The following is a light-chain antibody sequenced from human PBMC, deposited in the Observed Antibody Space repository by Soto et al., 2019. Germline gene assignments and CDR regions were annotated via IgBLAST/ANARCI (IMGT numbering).Light chain of an antibody. J-gene: IGKJ4*01. CDR3: QQYDSSPLT. Sequence: EIVLTQSPGTLSLSPGERATLSCRASQSVSSSYLAWYQQKPGQAPRLLIYGASSRATGIPDRFSGSGSGTDFTLTISRLEPEDCAVYYCQQYDSSPLTFGGGTKVEI. CDR2: GAS. V-gene: IGKV3-20*01. CDR1: QSVSSSY.